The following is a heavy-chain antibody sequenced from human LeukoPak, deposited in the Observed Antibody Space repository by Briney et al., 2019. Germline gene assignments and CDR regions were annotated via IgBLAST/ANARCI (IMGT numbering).Heavy chain of an antibody. D-gene: IGHD2-8*01. CDR3: ARESVYTRRFDP. CDR2: INTNSDGT. V-gene: IGHV1-2*02. Sequence: ASVKVSCKASGYTFTGYYMHWVRLAPGQGLEWMGWINTNSDGTNYEQKFQGRVTMTRFTSNSTASMELSRLRCDDTAVNYCARESVYTRRFDPWGQGALVPVSS. J-gene: IGHJ5*02. CDR1: GYTFTGYY.